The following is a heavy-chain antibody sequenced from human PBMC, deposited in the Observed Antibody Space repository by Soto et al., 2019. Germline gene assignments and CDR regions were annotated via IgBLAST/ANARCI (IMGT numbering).Heavy chain of an antibody. CDR3: ARGLFSENYYSGGWYYFDY. CDR1: GGSFSGYS. V-gene: IGHV4-34*01. J-gene: IGHJ4*02. D-gene: IGHD1-26*01. CDR2: INHIGST. Sequence: QVQLQQWGAGLLKPSETLSLTCAVYGGSFSGYSWTWIRQSPGKGLEWIGQINHIGSTTYNPSLKGPVTISPGTSKNQFSLELSSVTAADTAVYYCARGLFSENYYSGGWYYFDYWGQGTLVTVSS.